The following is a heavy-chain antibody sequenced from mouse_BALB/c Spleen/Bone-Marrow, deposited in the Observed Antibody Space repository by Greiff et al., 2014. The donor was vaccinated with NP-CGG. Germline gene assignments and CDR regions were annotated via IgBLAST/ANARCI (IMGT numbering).Heavy chain of an antibody. CDR1: GFSLSRYS. CDR2: IWGGGST. J-gene: IGHJ3*01. CDR3: ARNLRDPFAY. V-gene: IGHV2-6-4*01. Sequence: QVHVKQSGPGLVAPSQSLSITCTVSGFSLSRYSIHWIRQPPGNGLEWLGMIWGGGSTDYNSALKSRLSISKDNSKSQVFLKMNSLQTDDTAIHYCARNLRDPFAYWGQGTLVTVSA.